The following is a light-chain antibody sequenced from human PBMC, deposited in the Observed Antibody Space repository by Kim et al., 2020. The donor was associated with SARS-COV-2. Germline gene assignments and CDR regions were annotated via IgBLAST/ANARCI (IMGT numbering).Light chain of an antibody. V-gene: IGKV1-8*01. CDR1: QGICSY. J-gene: IGKJ3*01. CDR2: AAS. CDR3: QEYYSYPFT. Sequence: ASTGDRVTIPCRASQGICSYLAWSQQTPGIAPKLLIYAASTLQSGPPSRFSGSGSGTGFTLTISYLQSEYFAPYYCQEYYSYPFTFGPGTKVHI.